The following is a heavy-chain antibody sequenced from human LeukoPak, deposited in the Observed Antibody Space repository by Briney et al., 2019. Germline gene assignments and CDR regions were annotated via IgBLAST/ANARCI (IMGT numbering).Heavy chain of an antibody. CDR3: ARGPGTNIDY. V-gene: IGHV1-46*01. J-gene: IGHJ4*02. Sequence: GSAKVSCKASGYTFTSYYVHWVRQAPGPGLEWMGMINPSGGSTTYSQKFQGRITMTRGTSTSTGYMELSSLRSEDTAVYYCARGPGTNIDYWGQGTLVTVSS. D-gene: IGHD3-10*01. CDR1: GYTFTSYY. CDR2: INPSGGST.